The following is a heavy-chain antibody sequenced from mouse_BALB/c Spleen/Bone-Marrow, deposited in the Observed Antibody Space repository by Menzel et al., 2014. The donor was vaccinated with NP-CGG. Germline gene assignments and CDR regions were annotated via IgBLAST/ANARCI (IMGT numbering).Heavy chain of an antibody. D-gene: IGHD1-1*01. CDR3: ARPYYYGSSYYFDY. CDR1: GYTFTDYN. Sequence: EVQLQQSGPELVKPGASVKIPCKASGYTFTDYNMDWVKRSHGKSLEWIGNFNPNNGVTIYNQKFKGKATLTADKSSSTAYMELRSLTSEDTAVYYCARPYYYGSSYYFDYWGQGTTLSVSS. CDR2: FNPNNGVT. V-gene: IGHV1-18*01. J-gene: IGHJ2*01.